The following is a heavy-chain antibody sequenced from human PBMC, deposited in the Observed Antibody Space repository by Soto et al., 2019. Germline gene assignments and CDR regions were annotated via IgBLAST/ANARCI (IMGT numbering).Heavy chain of an antibody. CDR2: IYYSGST. CDR3: ARDGIAVADPDAFDI. J-gene: IGHJ3*02. Sequence: QVQLQESGPGLVKPSETLSLTCTVSGGSISSYYWSWIRQPPGKGLEWIGYIYYSGSTNYNPSLKSRVTISVDTSKNQFPLKLSSVTAADTAVYYCARDGIAVADPDAFDIWGQGTMVTVSS. CDR1: GGSISSYY. D-gene: IGHD6-19*01. V-gene: IGHV4-59*01.